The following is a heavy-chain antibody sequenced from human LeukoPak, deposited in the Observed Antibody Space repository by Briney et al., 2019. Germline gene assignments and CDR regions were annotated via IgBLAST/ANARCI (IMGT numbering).Heavy chain of an antibody. CDR3: TRNSGWCGIS. V-gene: IGHV3-48*03. CDR1: GFSFSNYE. CDR2: ISYTGSTT. J-gene: IGHJ4*02. D-gene: IGHD6-19*01. Sequence: GGSLRLSCAASGFSFSNYEMNWVRQAPGKGLEWISYISYTGSTTYQPDSVKGRFTISRDNSKNTLYLQLSSLRADDTAVYYCTRNSGWCGISWGQGTLVTVSS.